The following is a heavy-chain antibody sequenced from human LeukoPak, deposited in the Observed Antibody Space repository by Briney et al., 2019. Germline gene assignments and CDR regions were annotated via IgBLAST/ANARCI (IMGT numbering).Heavy chain of an antibody. CDR1: GGSISTSSYY. Sequence: SETLSLTCTVSGGSISTSSYYWGWIRQPPGKGLEWIGTIDYSGSTYYNPSLKSRVTTSVDTSKNQFSLKLSSVTAADTAVYYCARVDIVATFDYWGQGTLVTVSS. CDR3: ARVDIVATFDY. D-gene: IGHD5-12*01. CDR2: IDYSGST. V-gene: IGHV4-39*01. J-gene: IGHJ4*02.